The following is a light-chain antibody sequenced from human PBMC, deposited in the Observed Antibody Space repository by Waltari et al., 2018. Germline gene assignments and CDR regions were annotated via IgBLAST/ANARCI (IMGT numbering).Light chain of an antibody. Sequence: EIMLTQSPCTPSLSPGERATLSCRASQSIRKYLAWYQHKPGQPPRLLIYDASSRATGIPDRFSGSGSGTDFSLTISRLEPEDFAVYYCQKYGSLPATFGQGTKVEIK. V-gene: IGKV3-20*01. CDR3: QKYGSLPAT. CDR2: DAS. CDR1: QSIRKY. J-gene: IGKJ1*01.